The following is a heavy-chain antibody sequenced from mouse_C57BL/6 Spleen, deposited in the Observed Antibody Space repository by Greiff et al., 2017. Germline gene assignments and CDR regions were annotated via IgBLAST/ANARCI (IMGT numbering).Heavy chain of an antibody. CDR2: INYDGSST. J-gene: IGHJ2*01. D-gene: IGHD2-4*01. V-gene: IGHV5-16*01. Sequence: MLVESEGGLVQPGSSMKLSCTASGFTFSDYYMAWVRQVPEKGLEWVANINYDGSSTYYLDSLKSRFIISRDNAKNILYLQMSSLKSEDTATYYCARGGDYDHFDYWGQGTTLTVSS. CDR3: ARGGDYDHFDY. CDR1: GFTFSDYY.